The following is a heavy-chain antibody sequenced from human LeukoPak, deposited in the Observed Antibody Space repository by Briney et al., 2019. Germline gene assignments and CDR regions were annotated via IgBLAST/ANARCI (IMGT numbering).Heavy chain of an antibody. Sequence: GGSLRLSCAASGFILNDYGMHWVRQAPGKGLEWVADIWFDKNQHFADSVKGRFAISRDNSKNTVYLQINSLRAEDTAVYYCARDRHCVNGVCHSPPGMGVWGQGTTVTVSS. D-gene: IGHD2-8*01. CDR2: IWFDKNQ. V-gene: IGHV3-33*01. CDR1: GFILNDYG. CDR3: ARDRHCVNGVCHSPPGMGV. J-gene: IGHJ6*02.